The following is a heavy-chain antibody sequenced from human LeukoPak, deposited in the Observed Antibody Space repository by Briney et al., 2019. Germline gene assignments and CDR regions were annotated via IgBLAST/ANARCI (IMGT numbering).Heavy chain of an antibody. CDR2: INHSVST. CDR1: GGSFSVYY. V-gene: IGHV4-34*01. D-gene: IGHD3-10*01. Sequence: SETLSLTCAVYGGSFSVYYWSWIRQPPGKGLECIGEINHSVSTNYNPSLKSRVTISLDTTKKHLSLKLSSVTAADTAVYYCARYYYGSGSYYNRAWFDPWGQGTLVTVYS. J-gene: IGHJ5*02. CDR3: ARYYYGSGSYYNRAWFDP.